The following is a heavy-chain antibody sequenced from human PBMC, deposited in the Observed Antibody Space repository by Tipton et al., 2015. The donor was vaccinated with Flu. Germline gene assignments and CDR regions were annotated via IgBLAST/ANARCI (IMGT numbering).Heavy chain of an antibody. Sequence: QLVQSGGGVVQPGGSLRLSCAASGFSFTSYGMHWVRQAPGKGLEWVAYIRYDGSNKYYADSVMAQFTTSRDNSKNTMFLQMNSLRPEDTAVYYCAKAYTDGRYGMDVWGQGTTVTVSS. D-gene: IGHD3-16*01. V-gene: IGHV3-30*02. CDR3: AKAYTDGRYGMDV. J-gene: IGHJ6*02. CDR2: IRYDGSNK. CDR1: GFSFTSYG.